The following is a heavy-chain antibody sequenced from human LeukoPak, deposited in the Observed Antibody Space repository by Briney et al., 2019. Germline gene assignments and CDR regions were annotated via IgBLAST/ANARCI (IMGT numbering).Heavy chain of an antibody. CDR3: ARDEEMAT. Sequence: PGRSLRLSCAASGFTFSSYATHWVRQAPGKGLEWVAVISYDGSNKYYADSVKGRFTISRDNSKNTLYLQMNSLRAEDTAVYYCARDEEMATWGQGTLVTVSS. J-gene: IGHJ4*02. D-gene: IGHD5-24*01. CDR1: GFTFSSYA. CDR2: ISYDGSNK. V-gene: IGHV3-30*04.